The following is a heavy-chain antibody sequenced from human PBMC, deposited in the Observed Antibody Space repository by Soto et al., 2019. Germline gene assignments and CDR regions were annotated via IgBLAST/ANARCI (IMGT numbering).Heavy chain of an antibody. D-gene: IGHD1-26*01. Sequence: GGSLRLSCAASGFTFSSYAMSWVRQAPGKGLEWVSAISGSGGSTYYADSVKGRFTISRDNFKNTLYLQMNSLRAEDTAVYYCAKWSSSWFSGSYYYFVYWGQGTLVTVSS. V-gene: IGHV3-23*01. CDR2: ISGSGGST. CDR1: GFTFSSYA. CDR3: AKWSSSWFSGSYYYFVY. J-gene: IGHJ4*02.